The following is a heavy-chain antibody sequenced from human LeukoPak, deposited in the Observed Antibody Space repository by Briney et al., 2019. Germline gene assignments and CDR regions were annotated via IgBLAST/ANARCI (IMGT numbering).Heavy chain of an antibody. CDR3: AKDPGGDSVHWFDP. Sequence: HPGGSLRLSCAASGFNFSLYAMSWVRQAPGKGLEWVSTISGSGGGTYFADSVKGRFTISRDNSKNTLHLQMNSLRAEDTAIYYCAKDPGGDSVHWFDPWGQGTLVIVSS. J-gene: IGHJ5*02. D-gene: IGHD2-21*02. V-gene: IGHV3-23*01. CDR2: ISGSGGGT. CDR1: GFNFSLYA.